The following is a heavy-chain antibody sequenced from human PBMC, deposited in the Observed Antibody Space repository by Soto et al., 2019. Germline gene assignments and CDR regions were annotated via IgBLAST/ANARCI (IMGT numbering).Heavy chain of an antibody. D-gene: IGHD2-15*01. CDR2: IYYSGST. CDR3: ARSLMALTPLDWFVP. Sequence: SETLSLTCTVSGGSVSSGSYYWSWIRQPPGKGLEWIGYIYYSGSTNYNPSLKSRVTISVDTSKNQFSLKLSSVTAADTAVYYCARSLMALTPLDWFVPWGQGTLVTVSS. J-gene: IGHJ5*02. V-gene: IGHV4-61*01. CDR1: GGSVSSGSYY.